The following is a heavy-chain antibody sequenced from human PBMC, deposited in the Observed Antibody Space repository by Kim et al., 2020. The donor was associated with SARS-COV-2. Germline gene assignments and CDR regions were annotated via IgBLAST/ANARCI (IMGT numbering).Heavy chain of an antibody. D-gene: IGHD3-3*01. CDR2: IYYSGST. CDR1: GGSISSGDYY. V-gene: IGHV4-30-4*01. Sequence: SETLSLTCTVSGGSISSGDYYWSWIRQPPGKGLEWIGYIYYSGSTYYNPSLKSRVTISVDTSKNQFSLKLSSVTAADTAVYYCARVRFCVTMFGVVRRLLAHWGQGTLVTVSS. CDR3: ARVRFCVTMFGVVRRLLAH. J-gene: IGHJ1*01.